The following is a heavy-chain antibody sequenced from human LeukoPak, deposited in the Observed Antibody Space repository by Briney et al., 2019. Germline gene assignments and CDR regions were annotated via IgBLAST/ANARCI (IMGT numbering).Heavy chain of an antibody. D-gene: IGHD3-22*01. CDR3: ARDLSGHYSNDF. Sequence: PGGSLRLSCAASGFTFNSYNMHWVGQAPGKGLGWVAVMSYDGSIEYYADSVKGRFTISRDNSKNTLYLQMNSLRTEDTAVYYCARDLSGHYSNDFWGQGTLVTVSS. CDR2: MSYDGSIE. V-gene: IGHV3-30-3*01. J-gene: IGHJ4*02. CDR1: GFTFNSYN.